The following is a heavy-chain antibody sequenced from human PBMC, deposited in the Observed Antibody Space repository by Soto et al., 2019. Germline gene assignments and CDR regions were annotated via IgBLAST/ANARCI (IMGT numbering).Heavy chain of an antibody. CDR3: ARAYYDFWSGYFAPYYYYYMDV. CDR1: GFTFSSYG. V-gene: IGHV3-33*01. J-gene: IGHJ6*03. D-gene: IGHD3-3*01. Sequence: GGSLRLSCAASGFTFSSYGMHWVRQAPGKGLERVAVIWYDGSNKYYADSVKGRFTISRDNSKNTLYLQMNSLRAEDTAVYYCARAYYDFWSGYFAPYYYYYMDVWGKGTTVTVS. CDR2: IWYDGSNK.